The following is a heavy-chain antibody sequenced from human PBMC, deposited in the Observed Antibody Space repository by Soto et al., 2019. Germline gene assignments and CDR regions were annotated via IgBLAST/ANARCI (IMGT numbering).Heavy chain of an antibody. D-gene: IGHD4-17*01. Sequence: LRLSFVASGFTFSTYDMNWVRQAPGKGLEWVSSINRASIYIYYADSVRGRFTISRDNAKNSLYLQMDSLRVEDTAVYYCARRTVATYHYFDYWGQGTLVTVSS. CDR3: ARRTVATYHYFDY. V-gene: IGHV3-21*01. CDR1: GFTFSTYD. CDR2: INRASIYI. J-gene: IGHJ4*02.